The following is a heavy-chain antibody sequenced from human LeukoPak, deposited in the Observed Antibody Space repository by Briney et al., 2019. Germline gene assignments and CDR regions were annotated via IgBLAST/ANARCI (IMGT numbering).Heavy chain of an antibody. CDR3: ARGNWWIGAAQYCDY. CDR1: GLGFSSYG. D-gene: IGHD2-8*02. J-gene: IGHJ4*02. Sequence: GGSLGLSCAASGLGFSSYGMNWFGQPPGKGREWVANIKQDGSDKYYVESVKGRFTISKDNAKNSLYLQMDSLRAEDTAMYYCARGNWWIGAAQYCDYWGRGTLVAVSS. V-gene: IGHV3-7*01. CDR2: IKQDGSDK.